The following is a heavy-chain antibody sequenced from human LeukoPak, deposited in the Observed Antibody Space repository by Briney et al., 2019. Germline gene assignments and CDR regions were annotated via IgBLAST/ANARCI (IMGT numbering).Heavy chain of an antibody. CDR1: VQLLYYL. V-gene: IGHV4-34*01. CDR2: LNHSGSI. CDR3: AKGVWAPRFDS. J-gene: IGHJ5*01. D-gene: IGHD7-27*01. Sequence: ETVSLLCALYVQLLYYLDALGPPSSTGGAGVWIGELNHSGSITYNPSLKSRVTISAEKSKSQFSLRLTSVTAADTAVYYCAKGVWAPRFDSWGQGTLVTVSS.